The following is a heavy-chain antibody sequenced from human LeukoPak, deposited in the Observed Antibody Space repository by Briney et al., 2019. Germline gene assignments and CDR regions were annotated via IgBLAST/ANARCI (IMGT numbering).Heavy chain of an antibody. CDR2: INPNSGGT. CDR3: ARAIFGVVINPDYYYYMDV. Sequence: ASVKVSCKASGYTFTGYYMHWVRQAPGQGLEGMGWINPNSGGTNYAQKFQGRVTMTRDTSISTAYMELSRLRSDDTAVYYCARAIFGVVINPDYYYYMDVWGKGTTVTVSS. V-gene: IGHV1-2*02. CDR1: GYTFTGYY. J-gene: IGHJ6*03. D-gene: IGHD3-3*01.